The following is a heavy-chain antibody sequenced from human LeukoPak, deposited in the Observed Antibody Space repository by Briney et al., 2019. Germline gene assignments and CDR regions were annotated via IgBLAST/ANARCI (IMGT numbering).Heavy chain of an antibody. CDR1: GFSFSGNW. Sequence: GGSLSLSCTASGFSFSGNWFHWARNLQGKGRVWVSRISPTGSTTSYADSVKGRFTVSRDNAKNTLYLQVNNLRAEDTAVYYCARGPNSNWSGLDFWGQGTLLTVSS. J-gene: IGHJ4*02. V-gene: IGHV3-74*01. CDR3: ARGPNSNWSGLDF. D-gene: IGHD6-6*01. CDR2: ISPTGSTT.